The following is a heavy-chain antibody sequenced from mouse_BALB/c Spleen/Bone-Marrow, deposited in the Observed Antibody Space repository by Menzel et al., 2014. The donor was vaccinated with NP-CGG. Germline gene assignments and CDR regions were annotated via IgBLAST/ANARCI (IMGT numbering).Heavy chain of an antibody. J-gene: IGHJ4*01. CDR1: GFTFTDYY. CDR3: AKDDYYAMDY. V-gene: IGHV7-3*02. Sequence: EVQGVESGGGLVQPGGSLRLSCATSGFTFTDYYMSWVRQPPGKALEWLGFIRNKANGYTTEYSASVKGRFTISRDNSQNILYLQMNPLRAEDSADYYSAKDDYYAMDYWGQGTSVTVSS. CDR2: IRNKANGYTT.